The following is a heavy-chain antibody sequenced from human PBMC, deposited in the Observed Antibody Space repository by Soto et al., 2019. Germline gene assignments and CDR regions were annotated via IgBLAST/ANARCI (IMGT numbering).Heavy chain of an antibody. CDR1: GFTFSDYA. CDR2: ISGSGGST. V-gene: IGHV3-23*01. CDR3: ANGRFLEWLLPDNWFDP. Sequence: GGSLRLSCAASGFTFSDYAMNWVRQAPGKGLEWVSAISGSGGSTYYADPVKGRFTISRDNSKNTLFLQMNSLRVEDTAVYYCANGRFLEWLLPDNWFDPWGQGTLVTVSS. D-gene: IGHD3-3*01. J-gene: IGHJ5*02.